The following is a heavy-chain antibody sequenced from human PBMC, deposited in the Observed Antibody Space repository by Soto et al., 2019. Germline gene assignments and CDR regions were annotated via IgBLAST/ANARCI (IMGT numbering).Heavy chain of an antibody. CDR1: GYTFSVYH. CDR2: VHPNSGGT. CDR3: ASCERFPRVGVDYYALDV. V-gene: IGHV1-2*02. D-gene: IGHD3-3*01. J-gene: IGHJ6*02. Sequence: ASVKVSCKASGYTFSVYHMHWVRQAPGQGLEWMGWVHPNSGGTNYAQSFEGRFTISRDNSKNTLSLEMNSLRRDDTAVYYCASCERFPRVGVDYYALDVWGQGTTVTVSS.